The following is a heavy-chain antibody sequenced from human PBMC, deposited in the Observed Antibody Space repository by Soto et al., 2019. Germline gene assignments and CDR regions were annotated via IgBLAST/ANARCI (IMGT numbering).Heavy chain of an antibody. CDR3: SRHTGSVSRNVRFDP. CDR1: GFTFSGSA. D-gene: IGHD3-10*01. Sequence: EVQLVESGGGLVQPGGSLKLSCAASGFTFSGSAIHWVRQASGKGLEWVGRIRSKANSYETEYGASVKGRFTIFRDDSQSTAYLKLHSLRTEDTAVYYCSRHTGSVSRNVRFDPWGQGTLVTVSP. CDR2: IRSKANSYET. V-gene: IGHV3-73*02. J-gene: IGHJ5*02.